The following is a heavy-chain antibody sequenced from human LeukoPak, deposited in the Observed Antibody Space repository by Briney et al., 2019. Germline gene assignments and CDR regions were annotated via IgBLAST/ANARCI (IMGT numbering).Heavy chain of an antibody. D-gene: IGHD3-10*01. CDR2: ISAYNGNT. J-gene: IGHJ6*04. CDR3: ATPFADPYYYYYGMDV. Sequence: ASVKVSCKASGYTFTSYGISWVRQAPGQGLEWMGWISAYNGNTNYAQKLQGRVTMTTDTSTSTAYMELSSLRSEDTAVYYCATPFADPYYYYYGMDVWGKGTTVTVSS. V-gene: IGHV1-18*04. CDR1: GYTFTSYG.